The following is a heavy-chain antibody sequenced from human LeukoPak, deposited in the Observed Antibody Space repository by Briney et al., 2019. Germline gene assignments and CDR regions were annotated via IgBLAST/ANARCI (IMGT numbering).Heavy chain of an antibody. J-gene: IGHJ6*03. CDR3: ARDATTELGTVYMDV. CDR1: GFTFSTYE. V-gene: IGHV3-48*03. D-gene: IGHD4-17*01. Sequence: GGSLILSCAASGFTFSTYEINWVRQARGEVLEWLSHISTSGRSIHYVDSVKGRFTISRDNAKISLYLQMNSLRVEDTAFYYCARDATTELGTVYMDVWGKGTTVSISS. CDR2: ISTSGRSI.